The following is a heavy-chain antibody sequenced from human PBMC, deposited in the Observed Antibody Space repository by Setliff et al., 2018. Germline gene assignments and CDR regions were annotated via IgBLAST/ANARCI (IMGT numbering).Heavy chain of an antibody. CDR2: IYTSWST. V-gene: IGHV4-61*09. Sequence: PSETLSLTCIVSGESIDSVATGNHYWGWFRQPAGKELEWIGQIYTSWSTNYNPSLKSRVTISLDTSKNQFSLSLTSVTAEDTAVYYCARMSGFQYIDVWDKGTTVTVS. D-gene: IGHD3-3*01. CDR1: GESIDSVATGNHY. J-gene: IGHJ6*03. CDR3: ARMSGFQYIDV.